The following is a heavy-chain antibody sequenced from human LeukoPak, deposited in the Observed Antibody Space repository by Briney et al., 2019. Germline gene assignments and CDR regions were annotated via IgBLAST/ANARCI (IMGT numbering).Heavy chain of an antibody. Sequence: SETLSLTCTVSGGSISSYYWGWIRQPPGKGLEWIGYIYYSGSTNYNPSLKSRVTISVDTSKKQFSLKLSSVTAADTAVYYCARVEARHGNGMDVWGRGTTVTVSS. CDR3: ARVEARHGNGMDV. D-gene: IGHD6-6*01. V-gene: IGHV4-59*01. J-gene: IGHJ6*02. CDR1: GGSISSYY. CDR2: IYYSGST.